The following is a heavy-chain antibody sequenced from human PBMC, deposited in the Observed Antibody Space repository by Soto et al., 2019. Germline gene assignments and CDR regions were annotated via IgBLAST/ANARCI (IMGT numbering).Heavy chain of an antibody. D-gene: IGHD3-10*01. CDR3: ARATVLLCPDY. CDR2: IYYSGST. CDR1: GGSISSYY. J-gene: IGHJ4*02. Sequence: ETLSLTCTVSGGSISSYYWSWIRQPPGKGLEWIGYIYYSGSTNYNPSLKSRVTISVDTSKNQFSLKLSTVTAADTAVDYCARATVLLCPDYWGQGTLVTVSS. V-gene: IGHV4-59*01.